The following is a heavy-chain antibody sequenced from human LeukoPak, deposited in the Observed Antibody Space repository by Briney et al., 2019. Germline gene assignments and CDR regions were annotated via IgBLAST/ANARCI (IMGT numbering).Heavy chain of an antibody. D-gene: IGHD2-8*02. CDR2: MNPNSGNT. Sequence: ASVKVSCKASGYTFTSYDIDWVRQATGQGLEWMGWMNPNSGNTGYVQKFQGRVTMTRNTSISTAYMELSSLRSEDTAVYYCASRGLYGYAYWGQGSLVTVSS. V-gene: IGHV1-8*01. CDR3: ASRGLYGYAY. CDR1: GYTFTSYD. J-gene: IGHJ4*02.